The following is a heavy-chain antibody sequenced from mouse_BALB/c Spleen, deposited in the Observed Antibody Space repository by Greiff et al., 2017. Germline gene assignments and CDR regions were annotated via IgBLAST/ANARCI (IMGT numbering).Heavy chain of an antibody. CDR2: ISSGGSYT. V-gene: IGHV5-6*01. D-gene: IGHD3-2*01. CDR3: ARARQLGLPYAMDY. CDR1: GFTFSSYG. J-gene: IGHJ4*01. Sequence: EVQGVESGGDLVKPGGSLKLSCAASGFTFSSYGMSWVRQTPDKRLEWVATISSGGSYTYYPDSVKGRFTISRDNAKNTLYLQMSSLKSEDTAMYYCARARQLGLPYAMDYWGQGTSVTVSA.